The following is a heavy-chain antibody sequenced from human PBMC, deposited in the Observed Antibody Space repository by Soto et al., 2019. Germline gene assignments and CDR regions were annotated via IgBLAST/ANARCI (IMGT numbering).Heavy chain of an antibody. CDR1: GYTFTTYD. V-gene: IGHV1-8*01. CDR3: ARGINYYDSGDDAFDI. CDR2: MNPNSGNT. J-gene: IGHJ3*02. Sequence: QVQLVQSGAEVKKPGASVKVSCKASGYTFTTYDINWVRQATGQGLEWMGWMNPNSGNTGYAQKFQGRVTITRNTSKSTAYMELSSLRSEDTAVYYCARGINYYDSGDDAFDIWGQGTMVTVSS. D-gene: IGHD3-10*01.